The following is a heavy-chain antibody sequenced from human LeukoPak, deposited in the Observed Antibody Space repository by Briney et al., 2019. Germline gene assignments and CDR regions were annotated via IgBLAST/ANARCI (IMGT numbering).Heavy chain of an antibody. V-gene: IGHV3-11*04. CDR3: ARDSVPGSTGYFYSMDI. CDR1: GFSVSDYF. J-gene: IGHJ6*03. CDR2: ISRSGVGI. Sequence: KPGGSLRLSCAASGFSVSDYFFTWVRQAPGQGLDWLAYISRSGVGIAYADSVKGRFTISRDNANDLVYLQMNSLRPEDTGVYYCARDSVPGSTGYFYSMDIWGKGATVTVSS. D-gene: IGHD4-17*01.